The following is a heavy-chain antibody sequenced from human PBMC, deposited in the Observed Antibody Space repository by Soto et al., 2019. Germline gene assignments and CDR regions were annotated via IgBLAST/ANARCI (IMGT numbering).Heavy chain of an antibody. CDR3: ARAAYSSGWYDY. CDR1: GYMFTAYY. V-gene: IGHV1-2*02. J-gene: IGHJ4*02. Sequence: QVQLVQSGAEVKKPGASVKVSCKVSGYMFTAYYIYWVRQAPGQGLEWMGWIDPNSGGTNYAQKFQGGVTMTRDTSINTAYMELSRLKSDDTAIYYCARAAYSSGWYDYWGQGTLVTVSS. D-gene: IGHD6-19*01. CDR2: IDPNSGGT.